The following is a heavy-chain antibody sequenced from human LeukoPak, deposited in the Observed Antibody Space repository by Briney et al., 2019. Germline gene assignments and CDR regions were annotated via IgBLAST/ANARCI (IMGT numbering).Heavy chain of an antibody. Sequence: SETLSLTCVVYGESFSGYYWTWLRQPPGKGLEWIGEIIDTGSTKYNSSLKSRVTISVDTSKNQFSLKLSSVTAADTAVYYCARVAYSSSASIRFDPWGQGTLVTVSS. CDR1: GESFSGYY. V-gene: IGHV4-34*12. D-gene: IGHD6-6*01. CDR3: ARVAYSSSASIRFDP. CDR2: IIDTGST. J-gene: IGHJ5*02.